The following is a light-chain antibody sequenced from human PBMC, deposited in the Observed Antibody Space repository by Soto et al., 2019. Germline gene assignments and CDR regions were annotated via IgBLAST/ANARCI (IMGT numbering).Light chain of an antibody. V-gene: IGKV1-6*01. J-gene: IGKJ1*01. CDR3: LQYFGYSWT. CDR2: GAS. CDR1: HDISTD. Sequence: PTSLSASVGNRVTITCLASHDISTDLGWYQQKLGQVPKLLIYGASTLQTGVPYRFSGSGSDTDFTLTISSLQAEDFATYYCLQYFGYSWTFGQGTKVDIK.